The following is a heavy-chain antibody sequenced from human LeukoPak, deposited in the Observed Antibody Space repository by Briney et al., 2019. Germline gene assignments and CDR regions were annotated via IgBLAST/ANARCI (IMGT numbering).Heavy chain of an antibody. D-gene: IGHD5-18*01. CDR1: GGSFSGYY. CDR2: INHSGST. CDR3: ARTTEGGYTYNYFYYYYMDV. Sequence: PSETLSLTCAVYGGSFSGYYWSWIRQPPGKGLEWIGEINHSGSTNYNPSLKSRITISVDTSKNQFSLKLSSVTAADTAVYYCARTTEGGYTYNYFYYYYMDVWGKGTTVTISS. V-gene: IGHV4-34*01. J-gene: IGHJ6*03.